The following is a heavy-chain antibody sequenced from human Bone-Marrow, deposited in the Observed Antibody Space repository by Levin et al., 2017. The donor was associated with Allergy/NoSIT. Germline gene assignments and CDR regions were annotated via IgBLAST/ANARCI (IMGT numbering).Heavy chain of an antibody. J-gene: IGHJ6*02. CDR1: GGSVSSGSHH. Sequence: GSLRLSCTVSGGSVSSGSHHWSWIRQPPGRGLEWIGCIHYSGSTKYNPSLKSRVTISVDTSKNQASLKLSSVTAADTAIYYCARDRVIPATGGNYYDYGMDVWGQGTTVTVSS. CDR3: ARDRVIPATGGNYYDYGMDV. V-gene: IGHV4-61*01. CDR2: IHYSGST. D-gene: IGHD2-2*01.